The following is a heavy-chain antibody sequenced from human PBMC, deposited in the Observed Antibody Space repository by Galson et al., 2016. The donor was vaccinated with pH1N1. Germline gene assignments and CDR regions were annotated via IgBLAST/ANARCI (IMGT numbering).Heavy chain of an antibody. V-gene: IGHV5-51*03. CDR2: VTPGGSTI. Sequence: QSGAEVKKPGESLKISCKASGYSFTSQWIAWVRQVPGKGLEWVGVVTPGGSTIRYSPPFQGHVTIPSDKAITIAYLQWISLRASDTATYYCARQYDFGDYRGDAFDIWGQGTVVIVS. CDR3: ARQYDFGDYRGDAFDI. D-gene: IGHD4-17*01. CDR1: GYSFTSQW. J-gene: IGHJ3*02.